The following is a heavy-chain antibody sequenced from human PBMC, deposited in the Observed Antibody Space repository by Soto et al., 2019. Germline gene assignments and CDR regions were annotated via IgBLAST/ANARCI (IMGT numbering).Heavy chain of an antibody. Sequence: WTWIRQPPGKDLEWIGHMYYTGSTKYNPSLKSRVTISVDTSKNQFSLKLTSVTAADTAVYYCARDGYSYGTRVYGMDVWGQGTTVTVSS. CDR3: ARDGYSYGTRVYGMDV. J-gene: IGHJ6*02. D-gene: IGHD5-18*01. CDR2: MYYTGST. V-gene: IGHV4-59*01.